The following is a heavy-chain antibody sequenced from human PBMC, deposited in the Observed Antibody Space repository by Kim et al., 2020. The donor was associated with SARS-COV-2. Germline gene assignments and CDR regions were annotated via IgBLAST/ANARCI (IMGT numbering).Heavy chain of an antibody. D-gene: IGHD3-10*01. CDR3: ARAGSYYAESDY. CDR1: GGSISSYY. Sequence: SETLSLTCTVSGGSISSYYWSWIRQPPGKGLEWIGYIYYSGSTNYNPSLKSRVTISVDTSKNQFSLKLSSVTAADTAVYYCARAGSYYAESDYWGQGTLVTVSS. CDR2: IYYSGST. J-gene: IGHJ4*02. V-gene: IGHV4-59*13.